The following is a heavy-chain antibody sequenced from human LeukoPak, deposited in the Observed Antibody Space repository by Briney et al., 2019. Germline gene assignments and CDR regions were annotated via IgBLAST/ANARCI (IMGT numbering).Heavy chain of an antibody. CDR3: AIGGNTFFDP. Sequence: GGSLRLSCAASGFSVISNYMSWVRQAPGKGLEWVSVLYSGGSTYYADSVKGRFTISRDNSKNTLYLQMNSLRVEDTAVYYCAIGGNTFFDPWGQGTLVTVSS. D-gene: IGHD1/OR15-1a*01. J-gene: IGHJ5*02. CDR1: GFSVISNY. V-gene: IGHV3-66*01. CDR2: LYSGGST.